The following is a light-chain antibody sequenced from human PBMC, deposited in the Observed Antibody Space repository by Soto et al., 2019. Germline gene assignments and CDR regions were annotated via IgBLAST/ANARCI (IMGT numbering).Light chain of an antibody. J-gene: IGLJ3*02. CDR3: SSYAASNNFYFV. V-gene: IGLV2-8*01. CDR2: EVT. Sequence: QSALTQPPSASGSPGQSVTISCTGTSSDVGGYNYVSWYQQYPGRAPKPMIYEVTKRPSGVPDRFSGSKSGNTASLTVSGLQAEDEADYSCSSYAASNNFYFVFGGGTKLTVL. CDR1: SSDVGGYNY.